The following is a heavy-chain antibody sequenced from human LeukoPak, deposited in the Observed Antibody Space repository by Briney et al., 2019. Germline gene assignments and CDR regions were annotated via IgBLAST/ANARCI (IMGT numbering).Heavy chain of an antibody. Sequence: ASVKVSCKASGYTFTGYYMHWVRQAPGQGLEWMGWINPNSGGADYAQRFQGRVNMTRDTSISTAYMELSRLRSDDTAVYYCAKGTYVWGSYWTGHMDVWGKGTTVTVSS. V-gene: IGHV1-2*02. CDR2: INPNSGGA. CDR1: GYTFTGYY. CDR3: AKGTYVWGSYWTGHMDV. J-gene: IGHJ6*03. D-gene: IGHD3-16*01.